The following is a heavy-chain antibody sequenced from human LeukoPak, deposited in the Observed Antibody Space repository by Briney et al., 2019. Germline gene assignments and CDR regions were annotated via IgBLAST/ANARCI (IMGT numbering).Heavy chain of an antibody. CDR2: IYHSGKT. CDR1: GGSISSSSHC. D-gene: IGHD2-15*01. J-gene: IGHJ4*02. V-gene: IGHV4-39*07. CDR3: ARTRYCSGATCFSPELFDS. Sequence: SETLSLTCTVSGGSISSSSHCWGWIRQSPGKGLEWIGSIYHSGKTYYNPSLSSRVTISVDTSMNQFSLKLTSVTATDTAVYYCARTRYCSGATCFSPELFDSWGQGTLVTVSS.